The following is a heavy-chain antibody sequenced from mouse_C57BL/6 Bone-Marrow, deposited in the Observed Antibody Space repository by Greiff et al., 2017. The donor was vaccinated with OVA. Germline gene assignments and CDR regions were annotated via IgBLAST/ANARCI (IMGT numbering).Heavy chain of an antibody. D-gene: IGHD2-5*01. Sequence: VQLQQPGAELVRPGSSVKLSCKASGYTFTSYWMHWVKQRPIQGLEWIGNIDPTDSETHYNQKFKDKATLTVDKSSSSACMQLSSLTSEDSAVYCCARWDYSNYGYFCVWGTGTTVTVSS. CDR3: ARWDYSNYGYFCV. J-gene: IGHJ1*03. CDR1: GYTFTSYW. CDR2: IDPTDSET. V-gene: IGHV1-52*01.